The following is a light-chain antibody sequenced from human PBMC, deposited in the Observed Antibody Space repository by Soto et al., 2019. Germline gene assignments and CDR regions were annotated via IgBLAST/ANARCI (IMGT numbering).Light chain of an antibody. CDR2: GNT. CDR1: SSNIGAGFD. J-gene: IGLJ1*01. V-gene: IGLV1-40*01. CDR3: QSYDSSLRGNV. Sequence: QSVLTQPPSVSGAPGHRASMSCTGSSSNIGAGFDVHWYQQLPGSAPTLPIYGNTNRPTGVPDRFSGSKGGTSASLTITGLQADDEADYYCQSYDSSLRGNVFGPGSKLTVL.